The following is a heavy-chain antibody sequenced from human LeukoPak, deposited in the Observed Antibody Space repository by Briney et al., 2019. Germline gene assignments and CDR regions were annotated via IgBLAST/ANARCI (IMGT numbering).Heavy chain of an antibody. CDR3: ASLVRGVMRRYYLDY. J-gene: IGHJ4*02. CDR1: GFTVSSNY. CDR2: IYSGGST. V-gene: IGHV3-53*04. D-gene: IGHD3-10*01. Sequence: GSLRLSCAASGFTVSSNYMSWVRQAPGKGLEWVSVIYSGGSTYYADSVKGRFTISRHNSKNTLYLQMNSLRAEDTAVYYCASLVRGVMRRYYLDYWGQGTLVTVSS.